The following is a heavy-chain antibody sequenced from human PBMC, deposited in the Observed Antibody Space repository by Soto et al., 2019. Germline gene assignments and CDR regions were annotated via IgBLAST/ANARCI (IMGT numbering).Heavy chain of an antibody. CDR1: GGSISSGGHY. CDR3: ARHGGNYDFWSGYYPPGDWFDP. J-gene: IGHJ5*02. V-gene: IGHV4-31*03. Sequence: PSETLSLTCTVSGGSISSGGHYWGWIRQQPGKGLEWIGYIYDSGTTYYNPSLKSRVSISIDTSKNQFSLKLTSVTAADTAVYYCARHGGNYDFWSGYYPPGDWFDPWGQGTLVTVSS. D-gene: IGHD3-3*01. CDR2: IYDSGTT.